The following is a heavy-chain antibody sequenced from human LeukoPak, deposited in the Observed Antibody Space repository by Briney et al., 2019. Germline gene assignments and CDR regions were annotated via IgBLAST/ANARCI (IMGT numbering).Heavy chain of an antibody. CDR1: GFTFSSYS. V-gene: IGHV3-21*04. Sequence: PGGSLRLSCAASGFTFSSYSMNWVRQAPGKGLEWVSSISSSSSYIYYADSVKGRFTISRDNAKNSLYLQMNSLRAEDMALYYCAKGDRGYSYGYYFDYWGQGTLVTVSS. CDR3: AKGDRGYSYGYYFDY. D-gene: IGHD5-18*01. CDR2: ISSSSSYI. J-gene: IGHJ4*02.